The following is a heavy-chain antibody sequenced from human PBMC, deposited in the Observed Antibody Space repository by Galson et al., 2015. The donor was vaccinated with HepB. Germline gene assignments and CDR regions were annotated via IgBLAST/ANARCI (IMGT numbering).Heavy chain of an antibody. CDR3: AKGKYSSSRYFDL. V-gene: IGHV3-11*01. D-gene: IGHD6-6*01. Sequence: SLRLSCAASGFTFSDYYMSWIRQAPGKGLEWISYLSNSGSARYYADSVKGRFTISRDNAKNSLYLQMNSLRAEDTAVYYCAKGKYSSSRYFDLWGRGTLVTVSS. CDR2: LSNSGSAR. CDR1: GFTFSDYY. J-gene: IGHJ2*01.